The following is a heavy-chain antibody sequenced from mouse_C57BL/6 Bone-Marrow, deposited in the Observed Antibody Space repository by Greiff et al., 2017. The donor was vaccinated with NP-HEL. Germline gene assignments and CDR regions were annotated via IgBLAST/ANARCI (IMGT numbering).Heavy chain of an antibody. Sequence: VQLQQPGAELVKPGASVKLSCKASGYTFTSYWMQWVKQRPGQGLEWIGEIDPSDSYTNYNQKFKGKATLTVDTSSSTAYMQLSSLTSEDAAVYYCARRGHGYAMGYWGQGTSVTVAS. CDR2: IDPSDSYT. CDR1: GYTFTSYW. CDR3: ARRGHGYAMGY. D-gene: IGHD3-3*01. V-gene: IGHV1-50*01. J-gene: IGHJ4*01.